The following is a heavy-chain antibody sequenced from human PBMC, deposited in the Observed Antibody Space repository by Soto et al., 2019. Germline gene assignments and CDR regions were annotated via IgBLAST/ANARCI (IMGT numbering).Heavy chain of an antibody. V-gene: IGHV1-18*01. CDR1: GYTFTSYG. Sequence: ASVKVSCKASGYTFTSYGISWVRQAPGQGLEWMGWISAYNGNTNYAQKLQGRVTMTTDTSTSTAYMELRSLRSDDTAVYYCARATAYCSGGSCDRSGYFDYWGQGTLVTVSS. CDR2: ISAYNGNT. D-gene: IGHD2-15*01. CDR3: ARATAYCSGGSCDRSGYFDY. J-gene: IGHJ4*02.